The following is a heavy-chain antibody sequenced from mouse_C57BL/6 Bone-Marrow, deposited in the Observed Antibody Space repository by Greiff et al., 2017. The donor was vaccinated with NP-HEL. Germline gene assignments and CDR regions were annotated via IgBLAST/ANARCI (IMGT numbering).Heavy chain of an antibody. Sequence: DVKLVESGGGLVKPGGSLKLSCAASGFTFSSYAMSWVRQTPEKRLEWVATISDGGSYTYYPDTVKGRFTISRDNAKNNLYLQMSHLKSEDTAMYYCARDSAPITTVVATEAYWGQGTLVTVSA. CDR1: GFTFSSYA. D-gene: IGHD1-1*01. CDR2: ISDGGSYT. CDR3: ARDSAPITTVVATEAY. V-gene: IGHV5-4*01. J-gene: IGHJ3*01.